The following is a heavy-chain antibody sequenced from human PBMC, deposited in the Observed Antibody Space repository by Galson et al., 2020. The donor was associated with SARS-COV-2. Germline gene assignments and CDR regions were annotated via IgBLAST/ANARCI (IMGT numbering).Heavy chain of an antibody. V-gene: IGHV3-48*03. CDR3: ARVQPESSGWLSYYMDV. J-gene: IGHJ6*03. CDR1: GFTFSSYE. CDR2: ISSSGSTI. Sequence: GSLKISCAASGFTFSSYEMNWVRQAPGKGLEWVLYISSSGSTIYYADSVKGRFTISRDNAKNSLYLQMNSLRAEDTAVYYCARVQPESSGWLSYYMDVWGKGTTVTVSS. D-gene: IGHD6-19*01.